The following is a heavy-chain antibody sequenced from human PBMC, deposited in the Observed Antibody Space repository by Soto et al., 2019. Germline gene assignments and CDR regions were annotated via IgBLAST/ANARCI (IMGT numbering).Heavy chain of an antibody. CDR3: ARGGTGSSWYVGLNWFDP. J-gene: IGHJ5*02. Sequence: QVQLQESGPGLVKPSQTLSLTCTVSGGSISSGGYYWSWIRQHPGKGLEWIGYIYYSGSTYYNPSLKSRVTISVDTSKNQFSLKLSSMTAADTAVYYCARGGTGSSWYVGLNWFDPWGQGTLVTVSS. CDR1: GGSISSGGYY. CDR2: IYYSGST. V-gene: IGHV4-31*03. D-gene: IGHD6-13*01.